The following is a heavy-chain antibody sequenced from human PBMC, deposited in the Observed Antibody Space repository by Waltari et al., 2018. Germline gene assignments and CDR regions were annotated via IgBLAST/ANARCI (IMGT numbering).Heavy chain of an antibody. CDR1: GFTFSAYA. V-gene: IGHV3-48*01. D-gene: IGHD2-21*01. Sequence: EVQLMESGGALVQPGGSLRLSCIASGFTFSAYAMNWGRQAPGKGLEWVAYISSSSSAKYYADSVKGRFTISRDNANNSLYLQMNSLRVEDTALYYCAKGFEDLLPFDHWGQGTLVTVST. J-gene: IGHJ4*02. CDR3: AKGFEDLLPFDH. CDR2: ISSSSSAK.